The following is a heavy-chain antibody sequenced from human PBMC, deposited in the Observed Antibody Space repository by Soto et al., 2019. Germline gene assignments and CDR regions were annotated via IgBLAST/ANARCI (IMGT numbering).Heavy chain of an antibody. J-gene: IGHJ6*03. CDR3: ARSPDLFYYYYMDV. CDR1: GFTFSRYS. CDR2: ISSSSSTI. Sequence: GGSLRLSCAASGFTFSRYSMNWVLQAPGKGLEWVSYISSSSSTIYYADSVKGRFTISRDNAKNSLYLQMNSLRAEDTAVYYCARSPDLFYYYYMDVWGKGTTVTVSS. D-gene: IGHD2-21*01. V-gene: IGHV3-48*01.